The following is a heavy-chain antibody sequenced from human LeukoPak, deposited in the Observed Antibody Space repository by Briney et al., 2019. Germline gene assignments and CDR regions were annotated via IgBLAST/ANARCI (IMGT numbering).Heavy chain of an antibody. CDR2: IYSGGST. Sequence: PGGSLRLSCAASGFTFSSSGFTFSSYAMSWVRQAPGKGLEWVSVIYSGGSTYYADSVKGRFTISRDNSKNTLYLQMNSLRAEDTAVYYCARDSYSGYSYGYWYFDLWGRGTLVTVSS. J-gene: IGHJ2*01. CDR3: ARDSYSGYSYGYWYFDL. CDR1: GFTFSSSGFTFSSYA. D-gene: IGHD5-18*01. V-gene: IGHV3-53*01.